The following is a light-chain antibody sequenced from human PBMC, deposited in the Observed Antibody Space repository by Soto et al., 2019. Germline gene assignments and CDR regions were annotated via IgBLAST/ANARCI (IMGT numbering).Light chain of an antibody. J-gene: IGLJ2*01. CDR3: CSYTPSSTLI. Sequence: QSVLTQPASVSGSPGQSITISCTGTNSDVGSYNLVSWYQQHPGKAPKLIIYEGNKRPSGVSNRFSGSKSGNTASLTISGLQAEDEADYYCCSYTPSSTLIFGGGTKLTVL. V-gene: IGLV2-23*01. CDR2: EGN. CDR1: NSDVGSYNL.